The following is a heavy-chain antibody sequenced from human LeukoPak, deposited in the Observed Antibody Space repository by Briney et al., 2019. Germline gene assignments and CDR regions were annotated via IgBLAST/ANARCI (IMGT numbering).Heavy chain of an antibody. CDR1: GFNFSSYW. Sequence: GGSLRLSCAASGFNFSSYWMSWVRQAPGKGLEWVANIKQDGSEKYYVDSVKGRFTISRDNAKNSLYLQMNSLRAEDTAVYYCARLMVRGYFDYWGQGTLVTVSS. J-gene: IGHJ4*02. D-gene: IGHD3-10*01. CDR2: IKQDGSEK. V-gene: IGHV3-7*01. CDR3: ARLMVRGYFDY.